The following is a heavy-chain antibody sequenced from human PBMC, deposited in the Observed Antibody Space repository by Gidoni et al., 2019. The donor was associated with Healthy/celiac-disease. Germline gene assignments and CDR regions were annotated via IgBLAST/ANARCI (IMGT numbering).Heavy chain of an antibody. CDR1: GFTFDDYA. CDR3: AKDFRDGEGFCSGGSCPSDAFDI. V-gene: IGHV3-9*01. J-gene: IGHJ3*02. Sequence: EVQLVESGGGLVQPGRSLRLSCAASGFTFDDYAMHWVRQAPGKGLEWVSGISWNSGSIGYADSVKGRFTISRDNAKNSLYLQMNSLRAEDTALYYCAKDFRDGEGFCSGGSCPSDAFDIWGQGTMVTVSS. D-gene: IGHD2-15*01. CDR2: ISWNSGSI.